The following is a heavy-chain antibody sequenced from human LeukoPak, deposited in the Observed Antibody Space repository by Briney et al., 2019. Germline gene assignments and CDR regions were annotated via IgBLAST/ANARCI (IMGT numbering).Heavy chain of an antibody. J-gene: IGHJ4*02. Sequence: RASVTVSCTASGYTFTSYGISWVRQAPGQGLEWMGWISAYNGNTNYAQKLQGRVTMTTDTSTSTAYMELRSLRSDDTAVYYCARVEGIAAAGTSFDYWGQGTLVTVSS. CDR3: ARVEGIAAAGTSFDY. D-gene: IGHD6-13*01. CDR2: ISAYNGNT. CDR1: GYTFTSYG. V-gene: IGHV1-18*01.